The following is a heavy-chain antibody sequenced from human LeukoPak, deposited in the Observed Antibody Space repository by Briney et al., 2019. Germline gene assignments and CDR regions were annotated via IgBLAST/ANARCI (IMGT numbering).Heavy chain of an antibody. Sequence: ASVKVSCKASGYTFTSYGISWVRQAPGQGLEWMGWISAYTGNTNYAQKLQGRVTMTTDTSTSTAYMELRSLRSDDTAVYYCARDDGVLLWFGELSSLYGMDVWGQGTTVTVSS. CDR2: ISAYTGNT. V-gene: IGHV1-18*01. CDR3: ARDDGVLLWFGELSSLYGMDV. D-gene: IGHD3-10*01. CDR1: GYTFTSYG. J-gene: IGHJ6*02.